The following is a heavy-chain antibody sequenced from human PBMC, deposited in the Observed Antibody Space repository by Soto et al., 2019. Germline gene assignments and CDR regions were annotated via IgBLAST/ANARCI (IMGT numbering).Heavy chain of an antibody. V-gene: IGHV3-30-3*01. D-gene: IGHD7-27*01. CDR1: GFRFSSFA. Sequence: QVQLVESGGGVVQPGRSLRLSCTASGFRFSSFAMHWVRQTPGKGLVWVAVISSDGSRDYYADSVKGRFTISRDNSKITLYLRMVSVGGVDTSVYFSARGRIGASGSGAYFDYLGQVTLVTVSS. CDR2: ISSDGSRD. J-gene: IGHJ4*02. CDR3: ARGRIGASGSGAYFDY.